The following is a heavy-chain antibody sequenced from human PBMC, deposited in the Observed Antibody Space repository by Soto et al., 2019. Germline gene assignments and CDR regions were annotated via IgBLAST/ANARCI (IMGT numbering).Heavy chain of an antibody. Sequence: LRLSCSASGFSVSSNYMSWVRQAPGEGLEWVAIIYINGSTDYADSVQGRFSVSRDIYKNTLFLQMNNLRAEDTAVYFCSGDPSGYDEGDWYHGVDVWGQGTTVTVSS. D-gene: IGHD5-12*01. J-gene: IGHJ6*02. V-gene: IGHV3-53*01. CDR1: GFSVSSNY. CDR3: SGDPSGYDEGDWYHGVDV. CDR2: IYINGST.